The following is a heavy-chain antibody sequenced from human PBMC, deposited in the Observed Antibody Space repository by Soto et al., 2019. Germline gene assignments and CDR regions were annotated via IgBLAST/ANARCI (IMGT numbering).Heavy chain of an antibody. CDR1: GYTFTSYY. V-gene: IGHV1-46*01. CDR2: INPRSGST. CDR3: ARAKCSGGSCYPSTFDY. D-gene: IGHD2-15*01. J-gene: IGHJ4*02. Sequence: ASVKVSCKASGYTFTSYYMHWVRQAPGQGLEWMGIINPRSGSTSYAQKFQGRVTMTRDTSTSTVYMELSSLRSDDTAVYYCARAKCSGGSCYPSTFDYWGQGSLVTVS.